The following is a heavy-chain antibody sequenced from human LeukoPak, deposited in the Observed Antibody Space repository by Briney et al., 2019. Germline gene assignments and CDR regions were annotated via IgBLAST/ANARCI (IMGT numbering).Heavy chain of an antibody. J-gene: IGHJ4*02. Sequence: SETLSLTCTVSGDSISSYYWSWIRQPAGKGLEWIGRIHPSGSTNYNPSLKSRVTISVDTSKNQFSLKLSSVTAADTAVYYCARESGLEPALIDYWGQGTLVTVSS. CDR3: ARESGLEPALIDY. CDR2: IHPSGST. CDR1: GDSISSYY. V-gene: IGHV4-4*07. D-gene: IGHD1-14*01.